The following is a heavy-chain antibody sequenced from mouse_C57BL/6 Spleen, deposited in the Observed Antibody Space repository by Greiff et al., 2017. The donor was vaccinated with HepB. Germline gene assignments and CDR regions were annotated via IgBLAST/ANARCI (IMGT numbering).Heavy chain of an antibody. CDR2: IDPETGGT. CDR3: TRRGGNPWYFDV. J-gene: IGHJ1*03. CDR1: GYTFTDYE. V-gene: IGHV1-15*01. Sequence: VKLMESGAELVRPGASVTLSCKASGYTFTDYEMHWVKQTPVHGLEWIGAIDPETGGTAYNQKFKGKAILTADKSSSTAYMELRSLTSEDSAVYYCTRRGGNPWYFDVWGTGTTVTVSS. D-gene: IGHD2-1*01.